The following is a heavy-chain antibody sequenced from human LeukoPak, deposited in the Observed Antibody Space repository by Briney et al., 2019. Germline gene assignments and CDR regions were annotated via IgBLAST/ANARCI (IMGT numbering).Heavy chain of an antibody. CDR2: IIPIFGTA. CDR1: GGTFSSYA. V-gene: IGHV1-69*05. CDR3: ARGATKQWLVLDY. Sequence: SVKVSCKASGGTFSSYAISWVRQAPGQGLEWMGGIIPIFGTANYAQKFQGWVTMTRDTSISTAYMERSRLRSDDTAVYYCARGATKQWLVLDYWGQGTLVTVSS. J-gene: IGHJ4*02. D-gene: IGHD6-19*01.